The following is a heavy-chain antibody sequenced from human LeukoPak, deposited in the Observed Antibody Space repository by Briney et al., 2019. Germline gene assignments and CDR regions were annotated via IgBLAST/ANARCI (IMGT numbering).Heavy chain of an antibody. D-gene: IGHD1-26*01. CDR3: ASSLWGGSGSYFFDY. Sequence: GGSLRLSCAVSGITLSNYGMSWVRQAPGKGLEWVSSISSSSSYIYYADSVKGRFTISRDNAKNSLYLQMNSLRAEDTAVYYCASSLWGGSGSYFFDYWGQGTLVTVSS. CDR1: GITLSNYG. CDR2: ISSSSSYI. V-gene: IGHV3-21*01. J-gene: IGHJ4*02.